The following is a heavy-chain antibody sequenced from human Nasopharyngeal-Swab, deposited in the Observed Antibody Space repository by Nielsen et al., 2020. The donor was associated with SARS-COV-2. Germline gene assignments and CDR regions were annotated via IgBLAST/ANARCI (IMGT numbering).Heavy chain of an antibody. CDR1: GFTFSSYE. D-gene: IGHD3-3*01. Sequence: GGSLRLSCAASGFTFSSYEMNWVRQAPGKRLEWVSYISSSGSTIYYADSVKGRFTISRDNAKNSLYLQMNSLRAEDTAVYYCARGGTYYDFWSGYYNYYYGMDVWGQGTTVTVSS. CDR2: ISSSGSTI. V-gene: IGHV3-48*03. CDR3: ARGGTYYDFWSGYYNYYYGMDV. J-gene: IGHJ6*02.